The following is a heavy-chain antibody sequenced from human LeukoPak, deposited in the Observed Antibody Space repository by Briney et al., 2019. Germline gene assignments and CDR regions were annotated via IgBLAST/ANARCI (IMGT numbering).Heavy chain of an antibody. J-gene: IGHJ4*02. V-gene: IGHV1-46*01. CDR2: INPSAGST. D-gene: IGHD3-22*01. CDR3: AIAYYYDSSGYYPGGDY. CDR1: GYTFSNYF. Sequence: ASVKISCKASGYTFSNYFLYWVRQAPGQGLEWMGIINPSAGSTSYAQKFQGRVTMTRDTSTSTVYMQLSSLRSEDTAVYYCAIAYYYDSSGYYPGGDYWGQGTLVTVSS.